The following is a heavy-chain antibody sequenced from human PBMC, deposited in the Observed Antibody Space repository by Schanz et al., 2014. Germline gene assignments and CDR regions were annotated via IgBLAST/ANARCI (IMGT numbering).Heavy chain of an antibody. CDR1: GGSIRSGTYY. Sequence: QVQLQESGPGLVKPSQTLSLTCTVSGGSIRSGTYYWSWIRQPAGKALEWVGRVFPNGITNYNPSLKSRGPISRDQSKNQCSLTLTSLPAADTAVYYCARDTTWRLDLWGRGTLVTVAS. CDR2: VFPNGIT. V-gene: IGHV4-61*02. CDR3: ARDTTWRLDL. D-gene: IGHD1-1*01. J-gene: IGHJ2*01.